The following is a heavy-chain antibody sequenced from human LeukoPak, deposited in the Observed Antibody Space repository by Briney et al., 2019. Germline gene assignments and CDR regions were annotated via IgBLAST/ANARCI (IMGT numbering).Heavy chain of an antibody. V-gene: IGHV4-39*07. CDR3: ARGFAYCGGDCYPRWFDP. Sequence: PSETLSLTCTVSGGSISSGSHYWGWIRQPPGKELEWIGNIYYSGNSYYNPSLKSRVTISVDASKNQFSLNLSSVTAADTAVYYCARGFAYCGGDCYPRWFDPWGQGTLVTVSS. J-gene: IGHJ5*02. CDR1: GGSISSGSHY. D-gene: IGHD2-21*02. CDR2: IYYSGNS.